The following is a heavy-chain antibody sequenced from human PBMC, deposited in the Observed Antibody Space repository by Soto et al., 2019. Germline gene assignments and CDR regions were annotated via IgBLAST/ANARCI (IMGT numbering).Heavy chain of an antibody. D-gene: IGHD1-1*01. Sequence: PGESLKISCKGSGYSFTSYWIGWVRQMPGKGLEWMGIIYPGDSDTRYSPSFQGQVTISADKSISTAYLQWSSLKASDTAMYYCARLPNWNADYYYYYGMDVWGQGTTVTVSS. CDR2: IYPGDSDT. J-gene: IGHJ6*02. CDR3: ARLPNWNADYYYYYGMDV. V-gene: IGHV5-51*01. CDR1: GYSFTSYW.